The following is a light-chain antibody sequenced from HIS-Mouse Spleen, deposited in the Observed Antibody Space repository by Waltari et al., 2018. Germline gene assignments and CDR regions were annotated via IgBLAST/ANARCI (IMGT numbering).Light chain of an antibody. CDR3: CSYAGSYTFV. J-gene: IGLJ2*01. CDR2: EDS. Sequence: SYELTQPPSVSVSPGQTARITCSGDALPKKYAYWYQQKSGQAPVLVIYEDSKRPSGIPERFSGSKSGNTASLTISGLQAEDEADYYCCSYAGSYTFVFGGGTKLTVL. V-gene: IGLV3-10*01. CDR1: ALPKKY.